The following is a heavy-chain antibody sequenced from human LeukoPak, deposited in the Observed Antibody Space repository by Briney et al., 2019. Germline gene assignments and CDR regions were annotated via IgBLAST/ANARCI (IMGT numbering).Heavy chain of an antibody. CDR2: INPSGGST. CDR1: GYTFTNYY. Sequence: ASVKVSCKASGYTFTNYYIHWVRQAPGQGLEWMGIINPSGGSTSYAQKFQGRVTMTRDMSTSTVYMELSSLRSEDTAVYYCARPSIGELFYYFDYWGQGTLVTVSS. V-gene: IGHV1-46*01. D-gene: IGHD3-10*01. CDR3: ARPSIGELFYYFDY. J-gene: IGHJ4*02.